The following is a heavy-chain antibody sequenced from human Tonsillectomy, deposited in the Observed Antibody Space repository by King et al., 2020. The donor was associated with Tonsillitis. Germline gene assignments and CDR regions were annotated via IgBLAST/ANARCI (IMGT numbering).Heavy chain of an antibody. D-gene: IGHD3-3*01. CDR3: ARGGPVLRFLEWLFLFDY. CDR2: MNPNSGNT. Sequence: QLVQSGAEVKKPGASVKVSCKASGYTFTSYDINWVRQATGQGLEWMGWMNPNSGNTGYAQKFQGRVTMTRNTSISTAYMELSSLRSEETAVYYFARGGPVLRFLEWLFLFDYWGQGTLVTVSS. J-gene: IGHJ4*02. V-gene: IGHV1-8*01. CDR1: GYTFTSYD.